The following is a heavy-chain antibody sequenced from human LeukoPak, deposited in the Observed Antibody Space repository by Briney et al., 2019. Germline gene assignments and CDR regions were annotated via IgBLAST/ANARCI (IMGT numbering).Heavy chain of an antibody. Sequence: SVKVSCKASGGTFSSYAISWVRQAPGQGLEWMGGIITIFGTANYAQKFQGRVTITADESTSTAYMELSSLRSEDTAVYYCARGSGYDPIEYYFDYWGQGTLVTVSS. CDR2: IITIFGTA. D-gene: IGHD5-12*01. J-gene: IGHJ4*02. CDR3: ARGSGYDPIEYYFDY. CDR1: GGTFSSYA. V-gene: IGHV1-69*01.